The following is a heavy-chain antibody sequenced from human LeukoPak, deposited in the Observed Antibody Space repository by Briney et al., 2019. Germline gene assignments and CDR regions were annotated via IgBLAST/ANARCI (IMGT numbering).Heavy chain of an antibody. CDR2: IYPGDSDT. J-gene: IGHJ3*02. D-gene: IGHD4-23*01. Sequence: GESLKISCKGSGYSFTSYWIGWVRQMPGKGLKWMGIIYPGDSDTRYSPSFQGQVTISADKSIGTAYLQWSSLKASDTAMYYCARETVVTLVDAFDIWGQGTMVTVSS. CDR3: ARETVVTLVDAFDI. V-gene: IGHV5-51*01. CDR1: GYSFTSYW.